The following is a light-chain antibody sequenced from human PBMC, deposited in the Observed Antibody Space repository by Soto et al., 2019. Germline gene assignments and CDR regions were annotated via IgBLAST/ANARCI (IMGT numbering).Light chain of an antibody. CDR3: MQGTHWPPYT. J-gene: IGKJ2*01. CDR2: RVS. Sequence: DVVMTQSPLSLPVNLGEPAAISCRSTQSLVHSDGDTYLSWFHQRPGQSPRRLIFRVSKRDFGVPPRFIGSGSGTDFTLEITSVEAEDVGVYYCMQGTHWPPYTFGQGTILEIK. V-gene: IGKV2-30*02. CDR1: QSLVHSDGDTY.